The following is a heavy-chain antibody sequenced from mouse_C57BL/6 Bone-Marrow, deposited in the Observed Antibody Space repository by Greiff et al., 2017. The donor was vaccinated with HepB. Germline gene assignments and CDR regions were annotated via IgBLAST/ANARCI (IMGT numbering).Heavy chain of an antibody. J-gene: IGHJ3*01. V-gene: IGHV14-1*01. CDR3: TRPYYYGSRESPFAY. D-gene: IGHD1-1*01. Sequence: EVKLMESGAELVRPGASVKLSCTASGFNIKDYYMHWVKQRPEQGLEWIGRIDPEDGDTEYAPKFQGKATMTADTSSNTAYLQLSSLTSEDTAVYYCTRPYYYGSRESPFAYWGQGTLVTVSA. CDR1: GFNIKDYY. CDR2: IDPEDGDT.